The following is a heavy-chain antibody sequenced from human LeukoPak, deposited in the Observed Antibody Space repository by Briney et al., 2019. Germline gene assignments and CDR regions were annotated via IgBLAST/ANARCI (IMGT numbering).Heavy chain of an antibody. CDR2: FDPEDGET. CDR3: APARYYDSLPDY. Sequence: ASVKVSCKVSGYTLTELSMHWVRQAPGKGLEWMGGFDPEDGETIYAQKFQGRVTMTEDTSTDTAYMELSSLRSEDTAVYYCAPARYYDSLPDYWGQGTLVTVSP. J-gene: IGHJ4*02. V-gene: IGHV1-24*01. D-gene: IGHD3-22*01. CDR1: GYTLTELS.